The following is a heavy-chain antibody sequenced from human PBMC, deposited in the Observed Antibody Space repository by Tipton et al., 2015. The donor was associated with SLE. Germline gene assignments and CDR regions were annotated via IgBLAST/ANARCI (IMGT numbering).Heavy chain of an antibody. V-gene: IGHV1-18*01. D-gene: IGHD3-16*02. CDR2: ISAYNGNT. CDR1: GYTFISYG. CDR3: ARGDYDDIWGSYRYGFDI. J-gene: IGHJ3*02. Sequence: QLVQSGAEVKKPGASVKVSCKASGYTFISYGISWVRQAPGQGLEWMGWISAYNGNTKYAQKFQDRVTMTTDTPTSTAYMELRSLRSDDTAVYYCARGDYDDIWGSYRYGFDIWGQGTMVAVSS.